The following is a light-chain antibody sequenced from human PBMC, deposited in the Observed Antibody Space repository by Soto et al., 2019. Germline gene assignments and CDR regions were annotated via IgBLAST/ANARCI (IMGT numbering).Light chain of an antibody. CDR2: KAS. CDR1: QSISSW. V-gene: IGKV1-5*03. Sequence: DIKMTQSPSTLSASVGDRVTITCRASQSISSWLAWYQQKPGKVPKLLMYKASSLESGVPSRFSGSGSGTEFTLTISSLQPDDFATYYCQQYNSYTWTFGQGTKVEIK. J-gene: IGKJ1*01. CDR3: QQYNSYTWT.